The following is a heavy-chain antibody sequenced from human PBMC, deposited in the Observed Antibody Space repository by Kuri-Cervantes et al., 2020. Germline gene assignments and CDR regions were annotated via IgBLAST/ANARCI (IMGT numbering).Heavy chain of an antibody. D-gene: IGHD1-26*01. CDR3: ARDRRSSSGSYAAY. J-gene: IGHJ4*02. CDR2: IWCDGSNK. Sequence: GESLKISCAASGFTFSNYGMHWVRQAPGKGLEWVAIIWCDGSNKYYADSVKGRFTISRDNSKNTLYLQMNSLRAGDTAVYYCARDRRSSSGSYAAYWGRGTLVTVSS. V-gene: IGHV3-33*01. CDR1: GFTFSNYG.